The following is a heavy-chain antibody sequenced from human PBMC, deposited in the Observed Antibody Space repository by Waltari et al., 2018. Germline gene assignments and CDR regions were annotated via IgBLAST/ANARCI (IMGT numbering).Heavy chain of an antibody. CDR3: ARGRHSSSSTPYYYYYVDV. CDR2: INHSGST. D-gene: IGHD6-6*01. CDR1: GGSFSGYY. J-gene: IGHJ6*03. V-gene: IGHV4-34*01. Sequence: QVQLQQWGAGLLKPSETLSLTCAVYGGSFSGYYWSWIRQPPGKGLEWIGEINHSGSTNYNPSLKSRVTISVDTSKNQFSLKLSSVTAADTAVYYCARGRHSSSSTPYYYYYVDVWGKGTTVTVSS.